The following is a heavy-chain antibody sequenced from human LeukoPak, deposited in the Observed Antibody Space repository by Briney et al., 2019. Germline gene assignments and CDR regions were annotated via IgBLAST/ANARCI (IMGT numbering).Heavy chain of an antibody. CDR1: GYTLSSYG. V-gene: IGHV1-18*04. D-gene: IGHD3-3*01. CDR2: ISGYNYKT. Sequence: ASVKVSCKAFGYTLSSYGISWLRQAPGQGLEWIGWISGYNYKTKYAQTFQGRVAMTIDTSTKTVSMELRILRSDDTAVYYCARDHEGSPFWRDAFDIWGQGAMVTVSS. CDR3: ARDHEGSPFWRDAFDI. J-gene: IGHJ3*02.